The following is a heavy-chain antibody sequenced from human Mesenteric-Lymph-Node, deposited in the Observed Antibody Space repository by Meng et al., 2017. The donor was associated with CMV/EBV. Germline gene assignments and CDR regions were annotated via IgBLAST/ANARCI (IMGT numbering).Heavy chain of an antibody. CDR3: AKGPQTYYYDSTGYLIDY. CDR1: GFTFSSYW. V-gene: IGHV3-7*01. D-gene: IGHD3-22*01. J-gene: IGHJ4*02. Sequence: GESLKISCAASGFTFSSYWMSWVRQAPGEGLEWVANIKQDGSEKYYVGSVKGRFTISRDNSKNTLYLQMNSLRPEDTAVYYCAKGPQTYYYDSTGYLIDYWGQGTLVTVSS. CDR2: IKQDGSEK.